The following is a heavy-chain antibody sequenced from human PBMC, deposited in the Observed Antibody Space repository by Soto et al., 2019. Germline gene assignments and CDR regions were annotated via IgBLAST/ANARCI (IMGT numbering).Heavy chain of an antibody. Sequence: QVHLVQSGAEVKKPGASVKVSCKASGYTFTSYGITWVRQAPGQGLEWMGWISAHNGNTDYAQKLQGRVIVTRDTSTSTAYMELRGLISDVSAVYYCASGRYGDYWGQGALVTVSS. CDR3: ASGRYGDY. J-gene: IGHJ4*02. D-gene: IGHD1-26*01. CDR2: ISAHNGNT. V-gene: IGHV1-18*01. CDR1: GYTFTSYG.